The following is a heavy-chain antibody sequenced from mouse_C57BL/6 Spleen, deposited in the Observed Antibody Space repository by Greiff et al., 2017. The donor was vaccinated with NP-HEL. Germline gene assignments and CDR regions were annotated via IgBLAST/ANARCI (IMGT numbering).Heavy chain of an antibody. Sequence: QVQLQQPGAELVKPGASVKLSCKASGYTFTSYWMQWVKQRPGQGLEWIGEIDPSDSYTNYTQKFKGKATLTVDTSSSPAYMQLSSLTSEDSAVYYCARDYGSSDDDYWGQGTTLTVSS. V-gene: IGHV1-50*01. D-gene: IGHD1-1*01. J-gene: IGHJ2*01. CDR1: GYTFTSYW. CDR2: IDPSDSYT. CDR3: ARDYGSSDDDY.